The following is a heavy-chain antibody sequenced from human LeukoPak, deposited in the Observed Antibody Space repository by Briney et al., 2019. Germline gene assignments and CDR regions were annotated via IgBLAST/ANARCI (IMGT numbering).Heavy chain of an antibody. CDR1: GFTFSIYA. Sequence: GGSLRLSCAASGFTFSIYAMNWVRQAPGKGLEWVSSISDNSNYIYYSDSVEGRFTISRDNAKNSLYLQMNSLRVEDTAVYYCANHFACGSTSCPPFDSWGQGTLVTVSS. CDR3: ANHFACGSTSCPPFDS. J-gene: IGHJ4*02. V-gene: IGHV3-21*01. D-gene: IGHD2-2*01. CDR2: ISDNSNYI.